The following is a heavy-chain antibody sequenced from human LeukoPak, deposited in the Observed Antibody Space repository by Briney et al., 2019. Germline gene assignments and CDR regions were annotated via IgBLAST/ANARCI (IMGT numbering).Heavy chain of an antibody. Sequence: ASVKVSCKASGYTFTSYAMHWVRQAPGQRLEWMGWINAGNGNTKYSQEFQGRVTITRDTSTSTAYMELRSLRSDDTAVYYCARGRMITFGGVIAIEENFDYWGQGTLVTVSS. CDR1: GYTFTSYA. D-gene: IGHD3-16*02. CDR3: ARGRMITFGGVIAIEENFDY. J-gene: IGHJ4*02. CDR2: INAGNGNT. V-gene: IGHV1-3*01.